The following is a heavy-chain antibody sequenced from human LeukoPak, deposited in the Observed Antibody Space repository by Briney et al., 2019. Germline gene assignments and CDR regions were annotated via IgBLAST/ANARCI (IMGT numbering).Heavy chain of an antibody. Sequence: ASVKVSCKASGYTLTGYYMHWVRQAPGQGLEWMGWINPNSGGTNYAQKFQGRVTMTRDTSISTAYMKLSRLRSDDSAVYYCARTGILWLEFDPWGQGTLVTVSS. V-gene: IGHV1-2*02. CDR2: INPNSGGT. J-gene: IGHJ5*02. CDR3: ARTGILWLEFDP. CDR1: GYTLTGYY. D-gene: IGHD3-10*01.